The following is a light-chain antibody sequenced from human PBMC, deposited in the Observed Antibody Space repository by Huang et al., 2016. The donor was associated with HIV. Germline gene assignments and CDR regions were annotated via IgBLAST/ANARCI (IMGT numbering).Light chain of an antibody. Sequence: DIMMTQSPDSLAVSLGERATLNCRSSQSVLHISNNNNYLAWYQQKPGQPPKLLIYWASTRESGVPDRFSGSGSGTDFTLTISSLQAEDVAVYYCQQYYTTPQTFGQGTKVEIK. V-gene: IGKV4-1*01. J-gene: IGKJ1*01. CDR2: WAS. CDR3: QQYYTTPQT. CDR1: QSVLHISNNNNY.